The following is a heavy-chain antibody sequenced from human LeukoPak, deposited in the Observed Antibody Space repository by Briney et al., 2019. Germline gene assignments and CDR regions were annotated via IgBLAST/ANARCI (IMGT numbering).Heavy chain of an antibody. V-gene: IGHV4-30-4*01. CDR1: GGSISSGDYY. CDR2: IYYSGGT. Sequence: PSETLSLTCTVSGGSISSGDYYWSWIRQPPGKGLEWIGYIYYSGGTYYNPSLKSRVTISVDTSKNQFSLKLSSVTAADTAVYYCAREVAAAGTAYDYWGQGTLVTVSS. D-gene: IGHD6-13*01. CDR3: AREVAAAGTAYDY. J-gene: IGHJ4*02.